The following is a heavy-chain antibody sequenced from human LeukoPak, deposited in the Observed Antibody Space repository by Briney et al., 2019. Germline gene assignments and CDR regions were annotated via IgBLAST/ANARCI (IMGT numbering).Heavy chain of an antibody. D-gene: IGHD3-22*01. V-gene: IGHV4-4*07. CDR2: IYTSGST. Sequence: SETLSLTCTVSGGSISSYYWSWIRQPAGKGLEWIGRIYTSGSTNYNPSLKSRGIMSVDTSKNQFSLKLSSVTAADTAVYYCARDHTSGYYSWFDPWGQGTLVTVSS. J-gene: IGHJ5*02. CDR3: ARDHTSGYYSWFDP. CDR1: GGSISSYY.